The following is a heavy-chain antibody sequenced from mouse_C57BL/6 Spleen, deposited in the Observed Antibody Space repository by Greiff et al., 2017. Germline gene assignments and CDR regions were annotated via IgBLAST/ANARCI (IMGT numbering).Heavy chain of an antibody. Sequence: VQLQQSGPELVKPGASVKISCKASGYAFSSSWMNWVKQRPGKGLEWIGRIYPGDGDTNYNGKFKGKATLTADKSSSTAYMQLSSLTSEDSAVYFCATGLRDYWGQGTTLTVSS. J-gene: IGHJ2*01. CDR1: GYAFSSSW. CDR3: ATGLRDY. CDR2: IYPGDGDT. V-gene: IGHV1-82*01. D-gene: IGHD2-4*01.